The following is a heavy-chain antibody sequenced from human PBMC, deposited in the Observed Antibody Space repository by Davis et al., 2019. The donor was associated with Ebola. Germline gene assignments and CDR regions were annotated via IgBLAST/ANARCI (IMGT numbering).Heavy chain of an antibody. D-gene: IGHD3-10*01. CDR1: GDTFTSYY. CDR2: INPSGGST. V-gene: IGHV1-46*01. Sequence: ASVKVSCKASGDTFTSYYKHWVRQAPGQGLEWMGIINPSGGSTSYAQKFQGRVTMTRDTSTSTVYMELSSLRSEETAVYYCARDSTMVRGVPSDYWGQGTLVTVSS. J-gene: IGHJ4*02. CDR3: ARDSTMVRGVPSDY.